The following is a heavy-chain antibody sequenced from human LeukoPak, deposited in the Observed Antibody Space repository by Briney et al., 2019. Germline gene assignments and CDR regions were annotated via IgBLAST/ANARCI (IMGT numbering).Heavy chain of an antibody. V-gene: IGHV3-33*01. CDR1: GFTFSSYG. CDR2: IWYDGSNK. J-gene: IGHJ4*02. CDR3: AGIPLGGQTVDY. D-gene: IGHD3-16*01. Sequence: GGSLRLSCAASGFTFSSYGMHWVRQAPGRGLEWVALIWYDGSNKYYADSVKGRFTISRDNSNNALYLQMSSLRAEDTAVYYCAGIPLGGQTVDYWGQGTLVTVSS.